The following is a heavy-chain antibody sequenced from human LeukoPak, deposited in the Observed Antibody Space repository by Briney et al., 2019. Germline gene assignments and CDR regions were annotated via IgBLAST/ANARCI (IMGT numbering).Heavy chain of an antibody. D-gene: IGHD1-26*01. CDR2: IFYSGTT. CDR3: ARVLRGGTYYFDY. Sequence: PSETLSLTCTVSGGSISSSSYYWGWIRQPPGKGLEWIGNIFYSGTTYYNPSLKSRVTISVDTSKNQFPLKMRSVTAADTAVCYCARVLRGGTYYFDYWGQGTLVTVSS. V-gene: IGHV4-39*01. CDR1: GGSISSSSYY. J-gene: IGHJ4*02.